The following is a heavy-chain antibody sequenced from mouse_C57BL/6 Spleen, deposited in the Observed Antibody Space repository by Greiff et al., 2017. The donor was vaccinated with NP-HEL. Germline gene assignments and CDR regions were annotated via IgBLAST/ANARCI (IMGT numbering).Heavy chain of an antibody. CDR2: INPSSGDT. D-gene: IGHD1-1*01. V-gene: IGHV1-4*01. Sequence: QVQLQQSGAELARPGASVKMSCKASGYTFTSYTMHWVKQRPGQGLEWIGYINPSSGDTKYNQKFKDKATLTADKSSSTAYMQLSSLTSEDSAVYYCARSTVVDYAMDYWGQGTSVTVSS. CDR3: ARSTVVDYAMDY. CDR1: GYTFTSYT. J-gene: IGHJ4*01.